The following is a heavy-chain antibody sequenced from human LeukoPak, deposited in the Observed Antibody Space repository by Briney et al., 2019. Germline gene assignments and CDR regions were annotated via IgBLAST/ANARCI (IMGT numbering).Heavy chain of an antibody. D-gene: IGHD3-22*01. CDR2: INTNSGGT. Sequence: ASVTVSCKSSGYXFTAYYMHWVRQAPGQGLEWMGRINTNSGGTDYGQKFRGRVTMTRDTSTNTAYLDVRRLRSDDTATYYCARGNYFDSSGVDAFDPWGQGTKVTVSS. CDR3: ARGNYFDSSGVDAFDP. J-gene: IGHJ3*01. CDR1: GYXFTAYY. V-gene: IGHV1-2*06.